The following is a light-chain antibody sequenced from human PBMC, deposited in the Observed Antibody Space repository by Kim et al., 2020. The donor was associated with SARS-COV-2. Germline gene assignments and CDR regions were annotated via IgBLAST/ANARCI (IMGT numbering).Light chain of an antibody. V-gene: IGKV3-20*01. Sequence: EIVLTQSPSTLYLSPGERATLSCRASQSVSNSRLAWYQQKPGQAPRLLIYDASSRATGITDRFSGSGSGTDFTLTISRLEPEDFAVYYCQQYGASSLTFGGGTKVDIK. J-gene: IGKJ4*01. CDR1: QSVSNSR. CDR2: DAS. CDR3: QQYGASSLT.